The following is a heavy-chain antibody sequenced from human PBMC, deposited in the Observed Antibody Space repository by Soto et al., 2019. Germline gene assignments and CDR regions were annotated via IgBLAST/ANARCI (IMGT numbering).Heavy chain of an antibody. CDR2: INHSGST. J-gene: IGHJ5*02. CDR3: ARVATVTTHWFDP. CDR1: GGSFSGYY. Sequence: ETLSLTCAVYGGSFSGYYWSWIRQPPGKGLEWIGEINHSGSTNYNPSLRSRVTISVDTSKNQFSLKLSSVTAADTAVYYCARVATVTTHWFDPWGQGTLVTVSS. D-gene: IGHD4-17*01. V-gene: IGHV4-34*01.